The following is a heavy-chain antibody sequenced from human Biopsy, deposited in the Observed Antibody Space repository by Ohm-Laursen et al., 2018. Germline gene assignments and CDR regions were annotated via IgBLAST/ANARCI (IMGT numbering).Heavy chain of an antibody. CDR3: ARDPLNGHKHFDY. CDR1: SYTFTDYN. V-gene: IGHV1-2*02. CDR2: INCKTGAT. J-gene: IGHJ4*02. D-gene: IGHD2-8*01. Sequence: GSSVKVFCKASSYTFTDYNIHWMRQAPGQGLEWLGYINCKTGATNYAQKFQGTVTMTRDTSISTAYLALGSLRSADTAIYYCARDPLNGHKHFDYWGQGSLVTVPS.